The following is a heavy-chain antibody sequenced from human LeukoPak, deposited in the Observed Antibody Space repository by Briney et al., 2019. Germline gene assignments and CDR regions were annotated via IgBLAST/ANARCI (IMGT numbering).Heavy chain of an antibody. V-gene: IGHV3-33*06. Sequence: GGSLRLSCVASGFTFSSYGMHWVRQAPGKGLEWVAVIWYDGSNKYYADSVKGRFTISRDNSKNTLYLQMNSLRAEDTAVYYCAKRTGRESSGYRDYWGQGTLVTVSS. CDR3: AKRTGRESSGYRDY. CDR1: GFTFSSYG. D-gene: IGHD3-22*01. CDR2: IWYDGSNK. J-gene: IGHJ4*02.